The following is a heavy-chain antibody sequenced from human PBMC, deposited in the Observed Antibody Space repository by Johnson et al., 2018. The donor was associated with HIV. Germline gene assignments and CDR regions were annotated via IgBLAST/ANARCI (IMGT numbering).Heavy chain of an antibody. D-gene: IGHD2-15*01. J-gene: IGHJ3*02. CDR2: IYSGGST. V-gene: IGHV3-66*02. CDR3: ARDGGSPAMVWDDAFDI. CDR1: GFTFSDYY. Sequence: VQLVESGGGLVKPGGSLRLSCAASGFTFSDYYMSWVRQAPGKGLEWVSVIYSGGSTYHADADSVKGRVTISRENAKNSWYLQMNSLRAEDTAVYYCARDGGSPAMVWDDAFDIWGQGTMVTVSS.